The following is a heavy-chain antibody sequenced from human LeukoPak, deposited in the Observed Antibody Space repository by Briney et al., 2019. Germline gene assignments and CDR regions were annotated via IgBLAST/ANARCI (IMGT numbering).Heavy chain of an antibody. V-gene: IGHV3-33*01. CDR2: IWYDGSIK. Sequence: GGSLRLSCAASGFTFSTYGMHWVRPPPGKGLEWVAVIWYDGSIKYYADSVKGRFTISRDNSKNTLYLQMNNLRAEDTAVYYCARAVGPFDIWGQGTLVIVSS. CDR1: GFTFSTYG. CDR3: ARAVGPFDI. J-gene: IGHJ3*02.